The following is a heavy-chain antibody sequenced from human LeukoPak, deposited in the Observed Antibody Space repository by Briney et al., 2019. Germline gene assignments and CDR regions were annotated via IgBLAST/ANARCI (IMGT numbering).Heavy chain of an antibody. J-gene: IGHJ4*02. CDR2: ISYDGSNK. Sequence: GGSLRLSCAASGFTFSSYAMHWVRQAPGKGLEWVAVISYDGSNKYYADSVKGRFTISRDNSKNTLYLQMNSLRADDTAVFYCARDADWGRYDCWGQGTLVTVSS. V-gene: IGHV3-30*04. D-gene: IGHD7-27*01. CDR1: GFTFSSYA. CDR3: ARDADWGRYDC.